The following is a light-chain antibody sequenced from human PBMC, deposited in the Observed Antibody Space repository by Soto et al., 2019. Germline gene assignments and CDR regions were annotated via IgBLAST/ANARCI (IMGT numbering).Light chain of an antibody. J-gene: IGKJ1*01. CDR2: GAS. CDR1: QSLTSSY. Sequence: EIVLTQSPGTLSLSPGERATLSCRASQSLTSSYLAWYQQKPGQAPRLLIYGASSRATCIPDRFTGSGSGTDFTLTISRLEPEDYAVYYCQQYDGLPRTFGQGTKVEIK. V-gene: IGKV3-20*01. CDR3: QQYDGLPRT.